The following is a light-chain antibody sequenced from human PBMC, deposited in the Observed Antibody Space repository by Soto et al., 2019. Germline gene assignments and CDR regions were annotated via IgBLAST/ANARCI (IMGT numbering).Light chain of an antibody. Sequence: EIVLTQSPGTLSLSPEERATLSCRASQSVSSSYLAWYQQKPGQAPRLLIYGASSRATGIPDRFSGSGSGTVFTLTISRLEPEDLAVYYCQQYGSSPRTFGQGTKLEIK. J-gene: IGKJ2*01. CDR3: QQYGSSPRT. CDR2: GAS. V-gene: IGKV3-20*01. CDR1: QSVSSSY.